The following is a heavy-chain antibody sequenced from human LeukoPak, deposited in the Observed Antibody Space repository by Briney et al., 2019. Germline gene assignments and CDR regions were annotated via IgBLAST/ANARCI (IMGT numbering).Heavy chain of an antibody. J-gene: IGHJ4*02. V-gene: IGHV4-39*07. Sequence: SETLSLTCTVSGGSISSSTFYWGWIRQPPGKGLEWIGTIYHSGSTYYNPSLKSRVTISVDTSKNQFSLKLSSVTAADTAVYYCARVPPYYFDYWGQGTLVTVSS. CDR2: IYHSGST. CDR1: GGSISSSTFY. CDR3: ARVPPYYFDY.